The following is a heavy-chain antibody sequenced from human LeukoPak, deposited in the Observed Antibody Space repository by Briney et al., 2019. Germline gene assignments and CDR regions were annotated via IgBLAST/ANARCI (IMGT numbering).Heavy chain of an antibody. D-gene: IGHD3-22*01. V-gene: IGHV3-21*01. CDR1: GFTFSSYS. Sequence: GWSLRLSCAASGFTFSSYSMNWVRQAPGKGLQWVSSISISSRYIYYADSVKGRFTISRDNAKNSLYLQMNRLRAEDTAVYYCARDPHYYDSSDTYYYYMDVWGKGTTVTVSS. CDR3: ARDPHYYDSSDTYYYYMDV. CDR2: ISISSRYI. J-gene: IGHJ6*03.